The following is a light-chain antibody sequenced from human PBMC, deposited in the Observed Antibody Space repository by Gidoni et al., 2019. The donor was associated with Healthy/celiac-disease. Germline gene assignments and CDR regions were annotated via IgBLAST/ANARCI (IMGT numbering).Light chain of an antibody. Sequence: EIVLTQYPATLSLSPGERATLPCRASQSVSSYLAWYQQKPGQAPRLLIYDASNSATGIPARFSGSGSGTDFTLTISSLEPEDFAVYYCQQRSNWPPGCTFGQGTKLEIK. CDR2: DAS. CDR3: QQRSNWPPGCT. CDR1: QSVSSY. V-gene: IGKV3-11*01. J-gene: IGKJ2*02.